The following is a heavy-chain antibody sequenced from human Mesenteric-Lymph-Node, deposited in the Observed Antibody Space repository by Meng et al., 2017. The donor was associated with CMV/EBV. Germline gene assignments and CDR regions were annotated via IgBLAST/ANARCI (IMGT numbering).Heavy chain of an antibody. Sequence: GESLKISCKGSGYSFPKYWIGWVRQMPGKGLEWMGLIFPGDSDTRYSPSFQGRVTISADKSISTAYLQWSGLKASDTAMYYCARLSILPPALGAFDIWGQGTMVTVSS. CDR3: ARLSILPPALGAFDI. CDR2: IFPGDSDT. D-gene: IGHD2-2*01. CDR1: GYSFPKYW. V-gene: IGHV5-51*01. J-gene: IGHJ3*02.